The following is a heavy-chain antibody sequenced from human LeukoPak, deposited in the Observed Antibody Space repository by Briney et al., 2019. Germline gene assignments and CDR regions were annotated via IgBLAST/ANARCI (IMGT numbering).Heavy chain of an antibody. Sequence: GGSLRLSCAASGFTFSSYAMGWVRQAPGKGLEWVSRISASGGSTYYADSVKGRFNISRHNSKNTLDLQMDRLRAEDTAVYYCAKLHSRAHYGYIDYWGQGTLVTVSS. D-gene: IGHD4-17*01. CDR1: GFTFSSYA. CDR2: ISASGGST. V-gene: IGHV3-23*01. CDR3: AKLHSRAHYGYIDY. J-gene: IGHJ4*02.